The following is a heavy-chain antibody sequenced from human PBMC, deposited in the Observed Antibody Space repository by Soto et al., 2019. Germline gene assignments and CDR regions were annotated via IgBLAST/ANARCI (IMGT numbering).Heavy chain of an antibody. D-gene: IGHD2-8*01. V-gene: IGHV3-23*01. Sequence: PGGSLRLSCAASGFTFSSYAMSWVRQAPGKGLEWVSAISGSGGSTYYADSVKGRFTISRDNSKNTLYLQMNSLRAEDTAVYYCAKDRGYCTNGVCYLTYYFDYWGQGTLVTVSS. CDR2: ISGSGGST. CDR3: AKDRGYCTNGVCYLTYYFDY. CDR1: GFTFSSYA. J-gene: IGHJ4*02.